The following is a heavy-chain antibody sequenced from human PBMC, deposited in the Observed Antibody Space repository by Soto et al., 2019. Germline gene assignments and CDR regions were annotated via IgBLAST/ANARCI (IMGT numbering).Heavy chain of an antibody. CDR1: GFTFSSYW. CDR2: IYNDGSST. D-gene: IGHD2-2*01. Sequence: GGSLRLSCTASGFTFSSYWMHWVRQAPGKGLVWVSRIYNDGSSTSYADSVKGRFTISRDNAKNTLFLQMNSLRGEDTAVYYCARGVGARAFDIWGQGTMVTVSS. V-gene: IGHV3-74*01. J-gene: IGHJ3*02. CDR3: ARGVGARAFDI.